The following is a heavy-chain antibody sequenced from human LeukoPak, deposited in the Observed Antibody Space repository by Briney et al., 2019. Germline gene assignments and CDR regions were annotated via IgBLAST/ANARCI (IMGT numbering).Heavy chain of an antibody. J-gene: IGHJ5*02. D-gene: IGHD6-13*01. Sequence: GTLSLTCAVSGGSISSSNWWSWVRQPPGKGLEWIGEIYHSGSTNYNPSLKSRVTISVDKSKNQFSLKLSSVTAADTAVYYCAREGVAAAGNNNWFDPWGQGTLVTVSS. CDR1: GGSISSSNW. CDR3: AREGVAAAGNNNWFDP. V-gene: IGHV4-4*02. CDR2: IYHSGST.